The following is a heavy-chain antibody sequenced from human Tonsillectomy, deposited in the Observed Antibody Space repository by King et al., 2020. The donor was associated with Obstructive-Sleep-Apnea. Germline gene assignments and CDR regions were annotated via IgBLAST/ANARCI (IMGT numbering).Heavy chain of an antibody. J-gene: IGHJ6*02. CDR1: GGSISSSSYY. V-gene: IGHV4-39*07. CDR2: IYYSGST. D-gene: IGHD2-8*01. Sequence: LQLQESGPGLVKPSETLSLTCTVSGGSISSSSYYWGWIRQPPGKGLEWIGSIYYSGSTYYNPSLNSRVTISVDTSKNQFSLKLSSVTAADSAVYYCAREKIGYCTDGVCYSMRGMDVWGQGTTVTVSS. CDR3: AREKIGYCTDGVCYSMRGMDV.